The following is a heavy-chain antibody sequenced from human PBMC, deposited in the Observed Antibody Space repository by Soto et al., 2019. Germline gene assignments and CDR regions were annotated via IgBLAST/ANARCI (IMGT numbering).Heavy chain of an antibody. Sequence: SETLSLTCTVSGGSISSSSYYWGWIRQPPGKGLEWIGSIYYSGSTYYNPSLKSQVTISVDTSKNQFSLRLSSVTAADTAVYYCARQSGWEIFGVVIIDLSLAFYFDYWGQGTLVTVSS. V-gene: IGHV4-39*01. CDR1: GGSISSSSYY. CDR3: ARQSGWEIFGVVIIDLSLAFYFDY. CDR2: IYYSGST. D-gene: IGHD3-3*01. J-gene: IGHJ4*02.